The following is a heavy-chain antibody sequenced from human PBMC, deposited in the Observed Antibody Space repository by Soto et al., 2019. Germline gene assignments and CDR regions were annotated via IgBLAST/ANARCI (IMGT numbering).Heavy chain of an antibody. V-gene: IGHV1-69*19. CDR1: GGTFNTYA. D-gene: IGHD3-10*01. Sequence: QVQLVQSGAEMKKPGSSVKVSCQSSGGTFNTYAMNWVRQAPGQDPEWMGDISPMFGTANYAPKFQGRVTTTADESTGTSYMQVSSLTSEDTALYFCAREFQVHTPAFVYWGQGTLVTVSS. CDR2: ISPMFGTA. J-gene: IGHJ4*02. CDR3: AREFQVHTPAFVY.